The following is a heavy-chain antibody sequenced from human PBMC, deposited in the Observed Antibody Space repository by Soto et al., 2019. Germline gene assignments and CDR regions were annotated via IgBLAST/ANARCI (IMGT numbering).Heavy chain of an antibody. CDR3: AGDRRWQMLVWPSFDY. V-gene: IGHV3-20*04. CDR2: INWNGGST. D-gene: IGHD2-15*01. CDR1: GFTFDDYG. J-gene: IGHJ4*02. Sequence: EVQLVESGGGVVRPGGSLRLSCAASGFTFDDYGMSWVRQAPGKGLEWVSGINWNGGSTGYADSVKGRFTISRDNAKNSLYLKMNSVRAEDTALYYCAGDRRWQMLVWPSFDYWGQGPLVTVSS.